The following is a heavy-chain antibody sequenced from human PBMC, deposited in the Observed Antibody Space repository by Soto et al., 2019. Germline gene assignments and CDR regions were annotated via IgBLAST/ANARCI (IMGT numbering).Heavy chain of an antibody. CDR2: IYPGDSYT. V-gene: IGHV5-51*01. CDR3: ATLTTVFGVVIIPPFDS. D-gene: IGHD3-3*01. CDR1: GYSFTSYW. J-gene: IGHJ4*02. Sequence: GESLKISCKGSGYSFTSYWIGWVRQMPGKGLEWMGIIYPGDSYTNYSPSFQGHVTISADKSISTAYLQWSSLKASDTAMYYCATLTTVFGVVIIPPFDSWGQGTLVTVSS.